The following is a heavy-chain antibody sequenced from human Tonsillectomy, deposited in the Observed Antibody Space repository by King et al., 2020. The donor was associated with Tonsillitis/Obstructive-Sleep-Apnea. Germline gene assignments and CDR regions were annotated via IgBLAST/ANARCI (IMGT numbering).Heavy chain of an antibody. CDR3: AREMSGYGLDAFDI. Sequence: VQLQQWGAGLLKPSETLSLTCAVYGVSFSGYYWSWIRQPPGKWLEWIGEINHSGSSNYNPSLKSRVTISVDTSNNKFSLKLSSVTAADTAVYYCAREMSGYGLDAFDIWGHGTMVTVSS. CDR1: GVSFSGYY. V-gene: IGHV4-34*01. J-gene: IGHJ3*02. CDR2: INHSGSS. D-gene: IGHD5-12*01.